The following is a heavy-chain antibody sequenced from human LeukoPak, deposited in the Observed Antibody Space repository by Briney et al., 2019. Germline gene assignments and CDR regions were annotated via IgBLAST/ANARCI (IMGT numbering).Heavy chain of an antibody. V-gene: IGHV3-53*01. CDR1: GFTVSSNY. CDR2: IYSGSTT. D-gene: IGHD6-13*01. Sequence: PGGSLRLSCAASGFTVSSNYMSWVRQAPGKGLEWVSVIYSGSTTYYADSVKGRFTISRDNSKNTLYLQMNSLRAEDTAVYYCARDLDSSTWYFGYWDQGTLVTVSS. J-gene: IGHJ4*02. CDR3: ARDLDSSTWYFGY.